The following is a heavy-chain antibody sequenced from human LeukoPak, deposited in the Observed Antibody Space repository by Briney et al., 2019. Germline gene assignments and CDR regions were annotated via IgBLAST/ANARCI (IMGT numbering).Heavy chain of an antibody. D-gene: IGHD1-20*01. CDR1: GFTLSNYN. CDR3: ARDITGWFDP. J-gene: IGHJ5*02. V-gene: IGHV3-48*01. CDR2: ISTSSITK. Sequence: GGSLRLSCAASGFTLSNYNMNWVRQAPGKGLEWVSYISTSSITKYYADSVKGRFTISRDNARNSLYLQMNSLRAEDTAVYYCARDITGWFDPWGQGTLVTVSS.